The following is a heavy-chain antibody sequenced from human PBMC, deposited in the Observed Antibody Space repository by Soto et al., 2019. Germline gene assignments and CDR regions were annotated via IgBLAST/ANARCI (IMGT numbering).Heavy chain of an antibody. CDR2: IKSKTDGGTT. V-gene: IGHV3-15*01. CDR3: TTSPYVYGSGSYYIRYYYVMDV. D-gene: IGHD3-10*01. J-gene: IGHJ6*02. CDR1: GSTFTNAW. Sequence: AGSLRLSCAASGSTFTNAWMSWVRQAPGKGLEWAGRIKSKTDGGTTDYAAPVKGRFTISRYDSKNTLYLQMNILKTDVTAVYYCTTSPYVYGSGSYYIRYYYVMDVWGQGTTVTVSS.